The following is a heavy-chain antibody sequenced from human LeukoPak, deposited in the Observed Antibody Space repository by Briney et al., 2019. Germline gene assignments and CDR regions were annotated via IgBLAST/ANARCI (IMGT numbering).Heavy chain of an antibody. V-gene: IGHV4-30-2*01. CDR3: ASFWSGYYGANYGMDV. J-gene: IGHJ6*02. CDR1: GGSISSGGYS. CDR2: IYHSGST. D-gene: IGHD3-3*01. Sequence: SETLSLTCAVSGGSISSGGYSWSWIRQPPGKGLEWIGYIYHSGSTYYNPSLKSRVTISVDTSKNQFSLKLSSVTAADTAVYYCASFWSGYYGANYGMDVWGQGTTVTVSS.